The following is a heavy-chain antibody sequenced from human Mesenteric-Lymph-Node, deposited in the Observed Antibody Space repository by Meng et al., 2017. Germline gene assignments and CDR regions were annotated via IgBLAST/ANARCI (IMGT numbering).Heavy chain of an antibody. Sequence: GESLKISCAASGFTFSSYSMNWVRQAPGKGLEWVSSISSSSSYIYYADSVKGRFTISRDNSKNTLYLQMNSLRAEDTAVYYCARELLWFGEAIDYWGQGTLVTVSS. V-gene: IGHV3-21*01. CDR3: ARELLWFGEAIDY. D-gene: IGHD3-10*01. J-gene: IGHJ4*02. CDR2: ISSSSSYI. CDR1: GFTFSSYS.